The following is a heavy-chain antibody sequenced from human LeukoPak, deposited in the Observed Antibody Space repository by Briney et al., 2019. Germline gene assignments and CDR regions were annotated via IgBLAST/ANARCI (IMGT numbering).Heavy chain of an antibody. V-gene: IGHV3-7*01. CDR3: ARDWSPSIIVDY. Sequence: GGSLRLSCAASGFSFSSYWMSWVRQAPGKGLEWVANIKQDGSEKYYVDSVKGRFTTSRDDAKSSLYLQMNSLRAEDTAVYYCARDWSPSIIVDYWGQGTLVTVSS. CDR2: IKQDGSEK. CDR1: GFSFSSYW. D-gene: IGHD3-16*01. J-gene: IGHJ4*02.